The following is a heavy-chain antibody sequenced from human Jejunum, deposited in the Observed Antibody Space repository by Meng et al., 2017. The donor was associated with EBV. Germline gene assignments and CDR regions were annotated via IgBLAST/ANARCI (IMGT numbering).Heavy chain of an antibody. Sequence: QVAPPESGPGLAKASGTLSLPCAVSGGSISTDNWWSWVRQPPGKGLEYIGEIHHSGSTKYNPSLKSRVTISVDKSNNHFSLKLSSVTAADTAVYYCARDRGVEDYWGQGTLVTVSS. CDR2: IHHSGST. V-gene: IGHV4-4*02. J-gene: IGHJ4*02. CDR1: GGSISTDNW. D-gene: IGHD5-24*01. CDR3: ARDRGVEDY.